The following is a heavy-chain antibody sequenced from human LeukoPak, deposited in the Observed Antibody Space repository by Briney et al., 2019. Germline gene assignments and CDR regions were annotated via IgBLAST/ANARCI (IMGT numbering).Heavy chain of an antibody. CDR1: GFTFSSYA. V-gene: IGHV3-23*01. CDR3: AKDVYYGYFDY. CDR2: ISGSGGST. Sequence: GGSLRLSCAASGFTFSSYAMSWVSQAPGRGLEWVSAISGSGGSTYYADSVKGRFTISRDNSKNTLYLQMNSLRAEDTAVYYCAKDVYYGYFDYWGQGTLVTVSS. J-gene: IGHJ4*02. D-gene: IGHD4-17*01.